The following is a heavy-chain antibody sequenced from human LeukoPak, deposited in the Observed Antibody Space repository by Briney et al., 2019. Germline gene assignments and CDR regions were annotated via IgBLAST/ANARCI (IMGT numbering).Heavy chain of an antibody. J-gene: IGHJ4*02. CDR2: IYSGGST. Sequence: PGGSLRLSCAASGFTFDDYGMSWVRQVPGKGLEWVSFIYSGGSTHYSDSVKGRFTISRDNSKNTLYLQMNSLRAEDTAVYYCARRAGAYSHPYDYWGQGTLVTVSS. D-gene: IGHD4/OR15-4a*01. CDR1: GFTFDDYG. CDR3: ARRAGAYSHPYDY. V-gene: IGHV3-53*01.